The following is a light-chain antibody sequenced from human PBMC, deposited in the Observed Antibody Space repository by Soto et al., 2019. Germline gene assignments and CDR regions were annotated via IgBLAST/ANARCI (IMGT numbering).Light chain of an antibody. CDR3: QQYDTYWT. J-gene: IGKJ1*01. V-gene: IGKV1-5*03. CDR2: QAS. Sequence: DVQMTQSPSTLSASEGDRVTITCRASQSISIWLAWYQHKPGKAPALLIYQASTLHSGVPSRFSGRGSGTEFTLTISSLQPDDFATYYCQQYDTYWTFGQGTRVEVK. CDR1: QSISIW.